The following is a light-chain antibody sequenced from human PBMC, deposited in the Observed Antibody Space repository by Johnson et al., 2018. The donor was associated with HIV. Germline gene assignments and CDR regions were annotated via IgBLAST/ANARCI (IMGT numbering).Light chain of an antibody. V-gene: IGLV1-51*02. CDR2: ENN. CDR3: GTWDSSLSAGV. J-gene: IGLJ1*01. Sequence: QPVLTQPPSVSAAPGQKVTISCSGSSSNIGNNYVSWYQQFPGTAPKLLIYENNKRPSGIPDRFSGSKSGTSATLGITGLQTGDEAEYYCGTWDSSLSAGVFGTGTKVTVL. CDR1: SSNIGNNY.